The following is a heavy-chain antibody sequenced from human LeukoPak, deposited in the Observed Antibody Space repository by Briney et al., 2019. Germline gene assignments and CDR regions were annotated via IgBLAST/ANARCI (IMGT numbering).Heavy chain of an antibody. CDR1: GFTFSSHD. D-gene: IGHD3-16*01. CDR3: VGHSDY. J-gene: IGHJ4*02. V-gene: IGHV3-30*03. Sequence: QTGGSLRLSCAASGFTFSSHDMHWVRQAPGKGLEWVAIISYDGGKKDYADSVKGRFTISRDNSKNTLYLQMNSLRAEDTAVYYCVGHSDYWGQGTLVTVSS. CDR2: ISYDGGKK.